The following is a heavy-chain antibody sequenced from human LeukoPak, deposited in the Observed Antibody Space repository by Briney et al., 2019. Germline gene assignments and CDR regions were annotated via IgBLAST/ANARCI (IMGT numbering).Heavy chain of an antibody. CDR2: ISGSGGST. Sequence: PGGSLRLSCAASGFTFSSYAMSWVRQAPGKGLEWVSAISGSGGSTYYADSVKGRFIISRDNSKNTLYLQMNSLRAEDTAVYYCAKDRGSGSYYQERPFDYWGQGTLVTVSS. D-gene: IGHD3-10*01. CDR1: GFTFSSYA. CDR3: AKDRGSGSYYQERPFDY. J-gene: IGHJ4*02. V-gene: IGHV3-23*01.